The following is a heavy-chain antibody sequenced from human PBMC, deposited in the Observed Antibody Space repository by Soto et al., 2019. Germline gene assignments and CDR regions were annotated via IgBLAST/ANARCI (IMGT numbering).Heavy chain of an antibody. CDR1: GLNFSSYG. J-gene: IGHJ6*02. CDR3: AKERTLYYYYGMDV. Sequence: PGGSLRLSCAASGLNFSSYGMHWVRQAPGKGLEWVAVISFDGSNKYYADSVKGRFSISRDISKNTLYLQMDSLRDEDSAVYYCAKERTLYYYYGMDVWGQGTTVTVSS. CDR2: ISFDGSNK. V-gene: IGHV3-30*18. D-gene: IGHD1-7*01.